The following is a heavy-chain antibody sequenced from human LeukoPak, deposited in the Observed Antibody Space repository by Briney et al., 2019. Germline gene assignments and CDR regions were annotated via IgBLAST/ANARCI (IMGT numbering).Heavy chain of an antibody. CDR2: ISYDGSNK. CDR3: ARDHYDILTGYYTPYYYYYMDV. CDR1: GFTFSSYA. J-gene: IGHJ6*03. Sequence: GGSLRLSCAASGFTFSSYAMHWVRQAPGKGLEWVAVISYDGSNKYYADSVKGRFTISRDNSKNTLYLQMNSLRAEDTAVYYCARDHYDILTGYYTPYYYYYMDVWGKGTTVTVSS. D-gene: IGHD3-9*01. V-gene: IGHV3-30*04.